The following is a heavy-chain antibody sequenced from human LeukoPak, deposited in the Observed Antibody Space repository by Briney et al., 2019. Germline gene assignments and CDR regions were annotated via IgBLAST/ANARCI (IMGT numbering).Heavy chain of an antibody. V-gene: IGHV3-23*01. CDR2: ISGGGGNT. D-gene: IGHD2-2*01. Sequence: PGGSLRLSCAASGFIFSNYDRIWVRQAPGKGLEWVSGISGGGGNTYYAGSVKGRFTISRDNAKNSLYLQMNSLRAEDTAVYYCARPDLGYCSSTSCPSAFDIWGQGTMVTVSS. CDR1: GFIFSNYD. J-gene: IGHJ3*02. CDR3: ARPDLGYCSSTSCPSAFDI.